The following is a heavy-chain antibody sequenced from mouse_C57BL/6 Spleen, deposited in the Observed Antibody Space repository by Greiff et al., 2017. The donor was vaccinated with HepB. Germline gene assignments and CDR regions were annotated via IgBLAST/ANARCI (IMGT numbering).Heavy chain of an antibody. CDR1: GYTFTSYW. CDR2: INPSNGGT. D-gene: IGHD1-1*01. V-gene: IGHV1-53*01. CDR3: AREEDYYGSSDVGWYFDV. J-gene: IGHJ1*03. Sequence: QVQLQQPGTELVKPGASVKLSCKASGYTFTSYWMHWVKQRPGQGLEWIGNINPSNGGTNYNEKFKSKATLTVDKSSSTAYMQLSSLTSEDSAVYYCAREEDYYGSSDVGWYFDVWGTGTTVTVSS.